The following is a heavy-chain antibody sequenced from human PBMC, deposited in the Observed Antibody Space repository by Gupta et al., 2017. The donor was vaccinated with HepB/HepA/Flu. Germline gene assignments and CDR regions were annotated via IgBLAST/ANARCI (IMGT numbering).Heavy chain of an antibody. CDR3: ASVDPTVTTYYYYYGMDV. J-gene: IGHJ6*02. V-gene: IGHV3-53*04. CDR1: GFTVSSNY. CDR2: IYSGGST. D-gene: IGHD4-17*01. Sequence: EVQLVESGGGLVQPGGSLRLSCAASGFTVSSNYMSWVRQAPGKGLEWVSVIYSGGSTYYADSVKGRLTISRHNSKNTLYLQMNSLRAEDTAVYYCASVDPTVTTYYYYYGMDVWGQGTTVTVSS.